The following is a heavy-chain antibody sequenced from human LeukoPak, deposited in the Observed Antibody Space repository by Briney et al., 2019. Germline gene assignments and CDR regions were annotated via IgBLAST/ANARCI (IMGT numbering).Heavy chain of an antibody. V-gene: IGHV1-2*02. J-gene: IGHJ4*02. CDR3: ARAGYYYGSGSSTAYLDY. Sequence: ASVKVSCKASGYTFTGYYMHWVRQAPGQGLEWMGWINPNSGGTNYAQKFQGRVTMTRDTSISTAYMELSRLRSDDTAVYYCARAGYYYGSGSSTAYLDYWGQGTLVTVSS. CDR1: GYTFTGYY. CDR2: INPNSGGT. D-gene: IGHD3-10*01.